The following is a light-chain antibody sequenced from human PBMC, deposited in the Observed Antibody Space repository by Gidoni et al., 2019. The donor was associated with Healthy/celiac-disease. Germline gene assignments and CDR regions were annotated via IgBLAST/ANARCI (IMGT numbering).Light chain of an antibody. CDR3: QQYYST. J-gene: IGKJ4*01. CDR2: WAS. V-gene: IGKV4-1*01. Sequence: DIVMPQSPDSLAVSLGERATINCKSSQSVLYSSNNKNYLAWYQQTPGQPPKLLIYWASTRESGVPDQYSGSGSGTDFTLTISSLQAGDVAVYYCQQYYSTFGGXTKVEIK. CDR1: QSVLYSSNNKNY.